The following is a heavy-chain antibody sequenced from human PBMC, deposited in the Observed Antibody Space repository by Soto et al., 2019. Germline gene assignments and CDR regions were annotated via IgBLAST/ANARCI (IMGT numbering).Heavy chain of an antibody. CDR1: GFTFSSYS. J-gene: IGHJ4*02. V-gene: IGHV3-21*01. CDR2: ISSSSTYI. Sequence: EVQLVESGGGLVKPGGSLRLSCAASGFTFSSYSMNWVRQAPGKGLEWVSSISSSSTYIYYADSVKGRFTISRDNPKNSLYLHMNRLRAEVTAVYSSARDGGGHGFHGYSYGVDASFFDYWGQGPLVTVSS. CDR3: ARDGGGHGFHGYSYGVDASFFDY. D-gene: IGHD5-18*01.